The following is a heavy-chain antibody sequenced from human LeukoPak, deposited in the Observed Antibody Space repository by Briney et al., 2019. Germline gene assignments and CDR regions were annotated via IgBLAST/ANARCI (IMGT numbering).Heavy chain of an antibody. CDR2: INHSGST. CDR1: GGSFSGYY. D-gene: IGHD2-15*01. J-gene: IGHJ1*01. Sequence: SETLSLTCAVYGGSFSGYYWSWIRQPPGKGLEWIGEINHSGSTNYNPSLKSRVTISVDTSKNQFSLKLSSVTAADTAVYYCARTRYCSCGSCYVYFQHWGQGTLVTVSS. CDR3: ARTRYCSCGSCYVYFQH. V-gene: IGHV4-34*01.